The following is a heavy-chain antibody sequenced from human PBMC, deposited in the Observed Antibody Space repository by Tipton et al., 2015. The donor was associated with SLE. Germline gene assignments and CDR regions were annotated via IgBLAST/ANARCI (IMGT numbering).Heavy chain of an antibody. V-gene: IGHV1-18*01. CDR2: ISAYNGDT. CDR1: GYTFTTYG. D-gene: IGHD3-9*01. CDR3: ARSQALTGRCASDL. J-gene: IGHJ3*01. Sequence: QLVQSGGEVKKPGASVKVSCKASGYTFTTYGFAWVRQAPGQGLEWMGWISAYNGDTNYAQKFQGRVTMTTDTSTDTAYMELRSLRSDDTAVYYCARSQALTGRCASDLWGQGTMVTVSS.